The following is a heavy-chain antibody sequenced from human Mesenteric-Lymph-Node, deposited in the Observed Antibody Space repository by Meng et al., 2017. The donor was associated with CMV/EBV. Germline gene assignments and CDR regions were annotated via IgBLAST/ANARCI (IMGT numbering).Heavy chain of an antibody. CDR3: VRDSSGPGDY. Sequence: GGSLRLSCAASGFTFSSYEMKWVRQAPGKGLEWVSYISSSGSTIYYADSLKGRFTISRDNSKNTLYLQMNSLRAEDTAVYYCVRDSSGPGDYWGQGSLVTVSS. J-gene: IGHJ4*02. D-gene: IGHD3-22*01. CDR1: GFTFSSYE. V-gene: IGHV3-48*03. CDR2: ISSSGSTI.